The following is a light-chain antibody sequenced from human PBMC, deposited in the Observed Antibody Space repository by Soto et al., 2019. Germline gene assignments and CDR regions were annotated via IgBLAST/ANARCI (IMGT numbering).Light chain of an antibody. CDR3: QQYGRSPWT. J-gene: IGKJ1*01. CDR1: QSVSSY. V-gene: IGKV3-20*01. CDR2: GAS. Sequence: EIVLTQSPGTRSLSPGDRATLSCRASQSVSSYLAWYQQKPGQAPRLLIYGASSRATGIPDRFSGSGSGTDFTLTISRLEPEDFGVYYCQQYGRSPWTFGQGTKVDIK.